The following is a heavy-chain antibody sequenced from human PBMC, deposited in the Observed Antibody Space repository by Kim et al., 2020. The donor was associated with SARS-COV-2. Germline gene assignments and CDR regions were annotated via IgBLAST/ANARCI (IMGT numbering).Heavy chain of an antibody. Sequence: YADSVKGRFTRTRDNSESTLSLQMNSLRHEDTAVYYCAKDVRTASSQFDYWGQGTLVTVSS. V-gene: IGHV3-30*02. J-gene: IGHJ4*02. CDR3: AKDVRTASSQFDY. D-gene: IGHD3-10*02.